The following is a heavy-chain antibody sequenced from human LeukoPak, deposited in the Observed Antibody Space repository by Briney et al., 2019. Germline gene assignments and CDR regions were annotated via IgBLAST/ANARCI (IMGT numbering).Heavy chain of an antibody. J-gene: IGHJ4*02. CDR1: GYSFTKYA. CDR2: ISTYNGDT. D-gene: IGHD6-19*01. Sequence: ASVKVSCKASGYSFTKYAIMWVRQAPGQGLEWMGWISTYNGDTNYAQQVQGRVTMTTDTSTTTAYMELRSLRSDDTAVYYCARDPSNISGRNPYFDYWGQGTLVTVSS. V-gene: IGHV1-18*01. CDR3: ARDPSNISGRNPYFDY.